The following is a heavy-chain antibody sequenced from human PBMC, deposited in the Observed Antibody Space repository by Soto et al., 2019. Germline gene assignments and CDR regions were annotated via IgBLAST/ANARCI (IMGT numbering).Heavy chain of an antibody. V-gene: IGHV3-48*02. CDR2: IGSSSTNI. J-gene: IGHJ4*02. CDR3: ARIFDS. CDR1: GFTFSSYS. Sequence: GGSLRLSCAASGFTFSSYSMNWVRQAPGKGLEWVSYIGSSSTNIQYADSVKGRFTISRDNAKNSLYLQMNSLRDEDTAVYYCARIFDSWGRGTLVTVSS.